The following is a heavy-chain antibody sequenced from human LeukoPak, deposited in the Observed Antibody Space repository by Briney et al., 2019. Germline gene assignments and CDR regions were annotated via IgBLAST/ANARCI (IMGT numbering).Heavy chain of an antibody. CDR2: INHSGST. D-gene: IGHD1-14*01. CDR3: ARGRRRIDP. CDR1: GGSFSGYY. V-gene: IGHV4-34*01. J-gene: IGHJ5*02. Sequence: SETLSLTCAVYGGSFSGYYWSWIRQPPGKGLEWIGEINHSGSTNYNPSLKSRVTISVDTSKNQISLKLSSVTAADTAVYYCARGRRRIDPWGQGTLVTVSS.